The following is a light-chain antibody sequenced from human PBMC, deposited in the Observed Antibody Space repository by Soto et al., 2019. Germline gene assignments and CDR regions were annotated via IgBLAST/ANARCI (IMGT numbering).Light chain of an antibody. CDR3: MHSPYPPWT. CDR1: QILLHSTGYNY. Sequence: LRGTXRVRASNSCRASQILLHSTGYNYLVWYLYMPGQSPQLLIYLGSNRSSGVPDRFSGSRSGTDFTLKISTFQAEDVVLYYCMHSPYPPWTSGQGTMLDNK. V-gene: IGKV2-28*01. CDR2: LGS. J-gene: IGKJ1*01.